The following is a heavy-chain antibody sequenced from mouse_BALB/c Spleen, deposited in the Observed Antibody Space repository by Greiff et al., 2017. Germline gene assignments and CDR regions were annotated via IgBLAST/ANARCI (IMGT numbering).Heavy chain of an antibody. CDR3: AREGGNYEDYYAMDY. CDR2: IYPGDGDT. D-gene: IGHD2-1*01. V-gene: IGHV1-82*01. J-gene: IGHJ4*01. CDR1: GYAFSSSW. Sequence: VQLQQSGPELVKPGASVKISCKASGYAFSSSWMNWVKQRPGQGIEWIGRIYPGDGDTNYNGKFKGKATLTADKSSSTAYMQLSSLTSVDSAVYFCAREGGNYEDYYAMDYWGQGTSVTVSS.